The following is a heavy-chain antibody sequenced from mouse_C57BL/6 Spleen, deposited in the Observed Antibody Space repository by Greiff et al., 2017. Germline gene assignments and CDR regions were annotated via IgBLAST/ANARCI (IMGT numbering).Heavy chain of an antibody. CDR3: AREDYYWFAY. V-gene: IGHV3-6*01. CDR2: ISYDGSN. Sequence: VQLQQSGPGLVKPSQSLSLTCSVTGYSITSGYYWNWIRQFPGNKLEWMGYISYDGSNNYNPSLKNRISITRDTSKNQFFLKLNSVTTEDTATYYCAREDYYWFAYWGQGTLVTVSA. CDR1: GYSITSGYY. D-gene: IGHD1-1*01. J-gene: IGHJ3*01.